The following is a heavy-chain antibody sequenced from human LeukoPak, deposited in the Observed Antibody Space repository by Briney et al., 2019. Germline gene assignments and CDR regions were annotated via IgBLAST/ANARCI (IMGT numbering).Heavy chain of an antibody. D-gene: IGHD3-22*01. CDR2: IYYSGST. J-gene: IGHJ4*02. CDR1: GGSISSYY. CDR3: ARERGVSYYVSSGYADY. Sequence: SETLSLTCTVSGGSISSYYWSWIRQPPGKGLEWIGYIYYSGSTNYNPSLKSRVTISVDTSKNQFSLKLSSVTAADTAVYYCARERGVSYYVSSGYADYWGQGTLVTVSS. V-gene: IGHV4-59*01.